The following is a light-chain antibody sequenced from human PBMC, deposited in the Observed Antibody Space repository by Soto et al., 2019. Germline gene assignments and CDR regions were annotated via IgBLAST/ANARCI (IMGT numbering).Light chain of an antibody. J-gene: IGKJ1*01. CDR2: GSS. V-gene: IGKV3-20*01. CDR3: QEYGRSRA. CDR1: QSVGSSY. Sequence: EVVLTQSPGTLSLSPGERATLSCRAGQSVGSSYLAWYQQKPGQAPRLIIYGSSRRATGIPDRFSGSGSGTEFTFTITGLEPEDFAVYYCQEYGRSRAFGQGTKVEI.